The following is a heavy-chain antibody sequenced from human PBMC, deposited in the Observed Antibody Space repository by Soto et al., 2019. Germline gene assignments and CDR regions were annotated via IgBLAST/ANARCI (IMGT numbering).Heavy chain of an antibody. J-gene: IGHJ5*02. Sequence: QVQLVQSGAEVKQPGASVKVSCKASGYTFTSYDISWVRQAPGQGLEWMGWISTYNGNTNYAQKLQGRVTMTTDTSTSTAYMALMSLRSDDTAVYYCARGFRVAATRWWFDPWGQGTLVTVSS. D-gene: IGHD2-15*01. CDR1: GYTFTSYD. V-gene: IGHV1-18*01. CDR2: ISTYNGNT. CDR3: ARGFRVAATRWWFDP.